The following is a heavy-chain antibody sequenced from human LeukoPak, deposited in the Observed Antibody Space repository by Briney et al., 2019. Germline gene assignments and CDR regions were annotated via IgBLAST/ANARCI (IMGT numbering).Heavy chain of an antibody. V-gene: IGHV3-48*04. CDR3: ARDLDDYTPYYFDY. J-gene: IGHJ4*02. D-gene: IGHD4-11*01. CDR2: ISSSSSTL. CDR1: GFTFSIYS. Sequence: GGSLRLSCAASGFTFSIYSMNWVRQAPGKGLEWVSYISSSSSTLYYADSVKGRFTISRDNAKNSLYLQVNSLRAEDTAVYYCARDLDDYTPYYFDYWGQGTLVTVSS.